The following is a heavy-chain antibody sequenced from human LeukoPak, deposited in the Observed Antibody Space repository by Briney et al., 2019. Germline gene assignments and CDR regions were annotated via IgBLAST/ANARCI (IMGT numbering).Heavy chain of an antibody. V-gene: IGHV4-39*01. J-gene: IGHJ5*02. CDR3: ASLYNNWFDP. CDR1: GGSISSSSYY. Sequence: SETLSLTCTVSGGSISSSSYYWGWIRQPPGKGLEWTGSIYYSGSTYYNPSLKSRVTISVDTSKNQFSLKLSSVTAADTAVYYCASLYNNWFDPWGQGTLVTVSS. D-gene: IGHD1-1*01. CDR2: IYYSGST.